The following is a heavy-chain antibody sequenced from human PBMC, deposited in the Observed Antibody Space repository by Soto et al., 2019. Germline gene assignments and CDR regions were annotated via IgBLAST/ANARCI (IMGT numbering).Heavy chain of an antibody. CDR3: ARLDYGDYFDY. CDR1: GGSISSSSYY. J-gene: IGHJ4*02. V-gene: IGHV4-39*01. Sequence: PSETLSLTCTVSGGSISSSSYYWGWIRQPPGKGLEWIGSIYYSGSTYYNPSLKSRVTISVDTSKNQFSLKLSSVTAADTAVYYCARLDYGDYFDYWGQGTLVTVS. CDR2: IYYSGST. D-gene: IGHD4-17*01.